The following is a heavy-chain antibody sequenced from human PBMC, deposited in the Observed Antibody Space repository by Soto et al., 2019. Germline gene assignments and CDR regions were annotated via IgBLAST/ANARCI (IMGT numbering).Heavy chain of an antibody. J-gene: IGHJ4*02. CDR1: GFTFNSYW. V-gene: IGHV3-74*01. CDR2: IDGDEDSTT. Sequence: EVQLVESGGGLVQPGGSLRLSCAASGFTFNSYWMHWVRHAPGKGLEWFSRIDGDEDSTTNYADSVKGRFTISRDNVKNTLYLQMNSLSAEDTAGYYCVRDSHGDYWGQGTLVTVSS. CDR3: VRDSHGDY.